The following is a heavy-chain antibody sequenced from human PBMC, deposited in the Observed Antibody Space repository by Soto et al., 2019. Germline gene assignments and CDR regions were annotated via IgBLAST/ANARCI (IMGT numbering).Heavy chain of an antibody. CDR1: GGTFSSYA. J-gene: IGHJ6*02. Sequence: QVQLVQSGAEVKKPGSSVKVSCKGSGGTFSSYAISWVRQAPGQGLEWMGGIIPIFGTANYAQKFQGRVTITADDSTSTAYMELSSLISEDTAVYYCARGGSGSYYYYYGMDVWGQGPTVTVSS. V-gene: IGHV1-69*01. CDR2: IIPIFGTA. CDR3: ARGGSGSYYYYYGMDV. D-gene: IGHD1-26*01.